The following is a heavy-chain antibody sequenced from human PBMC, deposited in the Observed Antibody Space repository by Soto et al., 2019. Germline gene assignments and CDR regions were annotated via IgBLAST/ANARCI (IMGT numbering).Heavy chain of an antibody. CDR1: GGSISSDDYY. CDR2: ISYSGST. J-gene: IGHJ4*02. Sequence: SETLSLTCTVSGGSISSDDYYWTWIRQPPGKGLEWIAYISYSGSTYYNPSLQSRLTISVDTSKDQFSLKLTSVTAADTAVYFCAXVXRRXXGSGSXLXXIDYXGQGTLVTVSS. V-gene: IGHV4-30-4*01. D-gene: IGHD3-10*01. CDR3: AXVXRRXXGSGSXLXXIDY.